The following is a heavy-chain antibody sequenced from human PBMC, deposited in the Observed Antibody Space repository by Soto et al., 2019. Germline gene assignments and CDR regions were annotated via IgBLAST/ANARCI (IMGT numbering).Heavy chain of an antibody. CDR3: AKSKYGRGPYDY. CDR2: IWYDGSNK. CDR1: GFTFSSYG. J-gene: IGHJ4*02. D-gene: IGHD4-17*01. V-gene: IGHV3-30*02. Sequence: GGSLRLSCAASGFTFSSYGMHWVRQAPGKGLEWVAVIWYDGSNKYYADSVKGRFTISRDNSKNTLYLQMNSLRAEDTAVYYCAKSKYGRGPYDYWGQGTLVTVSS.